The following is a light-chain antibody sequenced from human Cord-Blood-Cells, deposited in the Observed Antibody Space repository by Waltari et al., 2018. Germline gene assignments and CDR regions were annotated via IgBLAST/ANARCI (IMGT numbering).Light chain of an antibody. Sequence: DIQMTQSPSSLSASVGDRVTITCRASQSISSYLNWYQQKPGKAPKLLIYAASSLQSGVPSRCGGSGSGTDFTITISSLQPEDFATCCGRHSYSTPIAFGGGTKVEI. CDR1: QSISSY. V-gene: IGKV1-39*01. CDR3: RHSYSTPIA. CDR2: AAS. J-gene: IGKJ4*01.